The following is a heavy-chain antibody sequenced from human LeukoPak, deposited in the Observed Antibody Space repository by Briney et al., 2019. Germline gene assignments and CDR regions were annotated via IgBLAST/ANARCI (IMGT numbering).Heavy chain of an antibody. V-gene: IGHV4-31*03. CDR3: ARHARDYYDTSGYGLDV. D-gene: IGHD3-22*01. J-gene: IGHJ6*02. CDR2: IHYSGST. CDR1: GGSISSGGYY. Sequence: SQTLSLTCTVSGGSISSGGYYWSWIRQHPGKGLEWIGYIHYSGSTKYTPSLKSRVTISVDMSKNQFSLKLSSVTAADTAVYYCARHARDYYDTSGYGLDVWGQGTSVTVSS.